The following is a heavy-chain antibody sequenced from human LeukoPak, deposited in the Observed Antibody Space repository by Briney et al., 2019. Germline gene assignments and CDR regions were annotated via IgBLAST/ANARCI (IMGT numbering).Heavy chain of an antibody. V-gene: IGHV4-4*02. Sequence: SGTLSLTCAVSGGSISSSNWWSWVRQPPGKGLEWIGYIYHSGSTYYNPSLKSRVTISVDRSKNQFSLKLSSVTAADTAVYYCARDGGTGSSDYWGQGTLVTVSS. CDR1: GGSISSSNW. CDR3: ARDGGTGSSDY. J-gene: IGHJ4*02. D-gene: IGHD3/OR15-3a*01. CDR2: IYHSGST.